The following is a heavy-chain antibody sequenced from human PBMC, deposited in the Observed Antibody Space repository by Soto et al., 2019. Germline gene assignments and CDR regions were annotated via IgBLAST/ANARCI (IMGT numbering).Heavy chain of an antibody. Sequence: QVQLQESGPGLVKPSGTLSLTCALSGASIITDNWWSWVRQPPGQEMEWIGEIYHSGNTNFNPSVKSRVTISVDTSKNQFSLTVSSVTAADTAIYYCARASASSKLRGVVINWGQGTLVNVSS. V-gene: IGHV4-4*02. CDR2: IYHSGNT. D-gene: IGHD3-10*01. J-gene: IGHJ4*02. CDR3: ARASASSKLRGVVIN. CDR1: GASIITDNW.